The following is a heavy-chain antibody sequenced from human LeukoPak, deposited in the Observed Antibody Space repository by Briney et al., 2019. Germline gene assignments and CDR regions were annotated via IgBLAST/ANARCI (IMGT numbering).Heavy chain of an antibody. CDR2: IGAYNGNT. J-gene: IGHJ4*02. V-gene: IGHV1-18*01. D-gene: IGHD3-22*01. CDR3: AKDHDSSGYYRLGRPYYFDY. Sequence: ASVKVSCKASGYTFTSYGISWVRQAPGQGLEWMGWIGAYNGNTNYAQKLQGRVTMTTDTSTSTAYMELRSLRSDDTAVYYCAKDHDSSGYYRLGRPYYFDYWGQGTLVTVSS. CDR1: GYTFTSYG.